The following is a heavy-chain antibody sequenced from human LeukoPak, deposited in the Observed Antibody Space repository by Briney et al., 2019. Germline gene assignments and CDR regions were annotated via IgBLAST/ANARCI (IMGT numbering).Heavy chain of an antibody. CDR1: GGSISSGGYY. Sequence: SETLSLTCTVSGGSISSGGYYWSWIRQPPGKGLEWIGYIYHSGNTYYNPSLKSRVSISVDRSQNQFSLKLSSVTAADTAVYFCARVTTSLWTGFDPWGQGTLVTVSS. CDR2: IYHSGNT. CDR3: ARVTTSLWTGFDP. J-gene: IGHJ5*02. D-gene: IGHD3/OR15-3a*01. V-gene: IGHV4-30-2*01.